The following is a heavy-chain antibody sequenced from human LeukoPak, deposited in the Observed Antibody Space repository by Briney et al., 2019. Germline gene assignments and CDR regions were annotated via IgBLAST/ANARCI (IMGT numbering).Heavy chain of an antibody. Sequence: GGSLRLSCVASGFTFRDYYMTWIRQAPGKGLEWISYISRSGDTLYYADSVEGRFTISRDNAKNSLYLQMNSLRAEDTAVYYCARDRNSVLRFLEWLPIDYWGQGTLVTVSS. CDR3: ARDRNSVLRFLEWLPIDY. CDR2: ISRSGDTL. J-gene: IGHJ4*02. CDR1: GFTFRDYY. V-gene: IGHV3-11*04. D-gene: IGHD3-3*01.